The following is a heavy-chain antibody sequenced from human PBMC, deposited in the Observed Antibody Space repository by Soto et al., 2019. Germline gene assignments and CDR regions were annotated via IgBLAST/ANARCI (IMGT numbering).Heavy chain of an antibody. D-gene: IGHD2-15*01. J-gene: IGHJ5*02. Sequence: ASVNVSCKASGYTFTSYGISWVRQAPGQGLEWMGWISAYNGNTNYAQKLQGRVTMTTDTSTSTAYMELRSLRSDDTAVYYCARVNLVVVVAATHRWCERWGDGTLVSASS. V-gene: IGHV1-18*01. CDR3: ARVNLVVVVAATHRWCER. CDR1: GYTFTSYG. CDR2: ISAYNGNT.